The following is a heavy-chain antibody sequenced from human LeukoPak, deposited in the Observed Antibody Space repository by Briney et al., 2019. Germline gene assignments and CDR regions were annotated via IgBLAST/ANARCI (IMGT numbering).Heavy chain of an antibody. D-gene: IGHD2-15*01. CDR2: ISGSGGST. CDR1: GFTFSSYA. J-gene: IGHJ4*02. CDR3: ARDRCSGGSCYFDY. Sequence: PGGSLRLSCAASGFTFSSYAMSWVRQAPGKGLEWVSAISGSGGSTYYADSVKGRFTISRDNSKNTLYLQMNSLRAEDTAVYYCARDRCSGGSCYFDYWGQGTLVTVSS. V-gene: IGHV3-23*01.